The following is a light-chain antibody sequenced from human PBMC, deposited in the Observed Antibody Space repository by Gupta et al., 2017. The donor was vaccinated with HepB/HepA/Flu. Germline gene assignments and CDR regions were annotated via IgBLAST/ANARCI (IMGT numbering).Light chain of an antibody. CDR3: QHRSSLPMT. V-gene: IGKV6-21*02. J-gene: IGKJ1*01. CDR1: QGIGRC. Sequence: IVLTQSPDFQSVTPTEKVTITCRASQGIGRCVNWYQQKPEQSPKLLIKYASKFSSGVPSRFSGSGSGTXFTLTIXSREAEDAASYYCQHRSSLPMTFGXGTKVEIK. CDR2: YAS.